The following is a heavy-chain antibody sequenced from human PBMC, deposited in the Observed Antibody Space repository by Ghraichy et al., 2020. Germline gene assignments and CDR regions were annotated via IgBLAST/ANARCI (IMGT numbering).Heavy chain of an antibody. D-gene: IGHD3-3*02. CDR3: AKWGDDWHYHFYVDY. CDR2: ISGSGDNT. Sequence: GESLNISCAAAGFPFVGWAMSWVRQAPGKGLDWVAGISGSGDNTHYADAVKGRFTISRDNSKKTLFLQMNRLRDEDTAVYYCAKWGDDWHYHFYVDYWGQGALVTVSS. V-gene: IGHV3-23*01. CDR1: GFPFVGWA. J-gene: IGHJ4*02.